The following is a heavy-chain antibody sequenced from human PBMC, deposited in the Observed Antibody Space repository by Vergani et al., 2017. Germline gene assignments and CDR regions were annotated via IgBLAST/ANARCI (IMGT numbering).Heavy chain of an antibody. Sequence: QVQLVQSGAEVKKPGASVKVSCKASGYTFTSYYMHWVRQAPGQGLEWMGIINPSGGSTSYAQKFQGRVTMTRDTSTSTVYMELSSLRSEDTAVYYCARVSDILTGYYGGWFDPWGQGTLVTVSS. CDR2: INPSGGST. CDR3: ARVSDILTGYYGGWFDP. CDR1: GYTFTSYY. V-gene: IGHV1-46*01. D-gene: IGHD3-9*01. J-gene: IGHJ5*02.